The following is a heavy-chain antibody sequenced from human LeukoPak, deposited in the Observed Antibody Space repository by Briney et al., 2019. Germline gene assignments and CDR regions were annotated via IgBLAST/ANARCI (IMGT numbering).Heavy chain of an antibody. V-gene: IGHV4-34*01. Sequence: SETLSLTCAVYGESFSGYYWSWIRQPPGKGLEWIGEINHSGSTNYNPSLKSRVTISVDTSKNQFSLKLSSVTAADTAVYYCARGENSANRMFDYWGQGTLVTVSS. CDR3: ARGENSANRMFDY. J-gene: IGHJ4*02. CDR2: INHSGST. CDR1: GESFSGYY. D-gene: IGHD1-14*01.